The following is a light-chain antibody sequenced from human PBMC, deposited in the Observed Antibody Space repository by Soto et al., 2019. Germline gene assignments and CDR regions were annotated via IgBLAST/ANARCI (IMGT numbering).Light chain of an antibody. CDR3: AAWYDSLNGWV. Sequence: QSVLTQPPSASGTPGQRVTISCSGSSSNIGSNSVNWYQQFPGTAPKLLIHSNNQRPSGVPDRFSGSKSGTSASLAISGLQSEDEADYYCAAWYDSLNGWVFGGGTKLTVL. CDR1: SSNIGSNS. CDR2: SNN. V-gene: IGLV1-44*01. J-gene: IGLJ3*02.